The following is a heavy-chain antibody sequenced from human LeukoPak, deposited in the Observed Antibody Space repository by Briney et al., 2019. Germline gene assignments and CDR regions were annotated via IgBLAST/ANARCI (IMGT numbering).Heavy chain of an antibody. D-gene: IGHD6-19*01. V-gene: IGHV3-23*01. CDR3: AKGSGWYL. CDR1: GFTFSSSA. Sequence: GGSLRLSCAASGFTFSSSAMSWVRQAPGKGPEWVSVVTGSGGSTDYAGSVKGRFTISRDNSKNTLYLQMNSLRAEDTAVYYCAKGSGWYLWGQGTLVTVSS. CDR2: VTGSGGST. J-gene: IGHJ4*02.